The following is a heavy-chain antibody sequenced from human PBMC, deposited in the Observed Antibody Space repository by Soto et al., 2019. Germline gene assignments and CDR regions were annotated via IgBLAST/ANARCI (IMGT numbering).Heavy chain of an antibody. V-gene: IGHV1-18*01. J-gene: IGHJ6*02. CDR3: ARERCSSTSCYKGPFYYYGLDV. CDR1: GYIFTTYG. CDR2: ISAYNGNT. Sequence: QVQLVQSGAEVKKPGASVKVSRKASGYIFTTYGISWVRQAPGQGLEWMGWISAYNGNTNYAQKLQGRVTMTTDTSTSTAYMELRSLRSDDTAVYYCARERCSSTSCYKGPFYYYGLDVWGQGTTVTVSS. D-gene: IGHD2-2*02.